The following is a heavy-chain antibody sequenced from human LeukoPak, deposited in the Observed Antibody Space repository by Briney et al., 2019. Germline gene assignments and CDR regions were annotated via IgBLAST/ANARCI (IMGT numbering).Heavy chain of an antibody. D-gene: IGHD3-10*01. V-gene: IGHV1-18*01. CDR1: GYTFTSYG. J-gene: IGHJ4*02. CDR3: ARDPHRIGSY. CDR2: ISAYNGNT. Sequence: ASVKVSCKASGYTFTSYGISWVRQAPGQGLEWMGWISAYNGNTNYAQKFQGRVTMTRDTSISTAYMELSRLRSDDTAVYYCARDPHRIGSYWGQGTLVTVSS.